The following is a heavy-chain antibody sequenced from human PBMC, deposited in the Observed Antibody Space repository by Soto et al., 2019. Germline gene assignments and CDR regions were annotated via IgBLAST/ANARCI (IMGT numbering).Heavy chain of an antibody. D-gene: IGHD6-13*01. CDR2: IRSNAYGGTT. Sequence: PGGSLRLCCTASGFTFGDYGMSWFRQAPGKGLEWVSFIRSNAYGGTTQYAASVKGRFTISRDDSKSIAYLQMNSLKIEDTAVYYCTGSLYSSTWYAPDFWGQGTLVTVSS. V-gene: IGHV3-49*03. CDR1: GFTFGDYG. J-gene: IGHJ4*02. CDR3: TGSLYSSTWYAPDF.